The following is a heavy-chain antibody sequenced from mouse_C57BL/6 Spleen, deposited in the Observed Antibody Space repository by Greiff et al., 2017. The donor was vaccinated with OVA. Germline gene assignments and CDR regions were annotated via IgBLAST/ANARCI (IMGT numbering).Heavy chain of an antibody. V-gene: IGHV1-18*01. D-gene: IGHD1-1*01. CDR1: GYTFTDYN. CDR3: AREITTVVAFDV. J-gene: IGHJ1*03. CDR2: INPNNGGT. Sequence: EVQLKESGPELVKPGASVKIPCKASGYTFTDYNMDWVKQSHGKSLEWIGDINPNNGGTIYNQKFKGKATLTVDKSSSTAYMELRSLTSEDTAVYYCAREITTVVAFDVWGTGTTVTVSS.